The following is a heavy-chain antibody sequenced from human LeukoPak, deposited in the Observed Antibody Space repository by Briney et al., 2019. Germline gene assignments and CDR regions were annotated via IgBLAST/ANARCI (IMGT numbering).Heavy chain of an antibody. J-gene: IGHJ3*02. D-gene: IGHD4-23*01. Sequence: GASVKVSCKASGYTFTGYYMHWVRQAPGQGLEWMGWINPNSGGTNYAQKFQGWVTMTRDTSISTAYMELSRLRSDDTAVYYCARKAETLETTVVTRAFDIWGQGTMVTVSS. CDR1: GYTFTGYY. CDR3: ARKAETLETTVVTRAFDI. CDR2: INPNSGGT. V-gene: IGHV1-2*04.